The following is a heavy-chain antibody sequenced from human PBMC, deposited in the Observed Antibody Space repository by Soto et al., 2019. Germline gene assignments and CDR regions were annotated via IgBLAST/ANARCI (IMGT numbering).Heavy chain of an antibody. CDR2: ISGSGGST. J-gene: IGHJ6*02. Sequence: LRLSCAASGFTFSSYAMSWVRQAPGKGLEWVSAISGSGGSTYYADSVKGRFTISRDNSKNTLYLQMNSLRAEDTAVYYCAKDRGEEGYYYYYGMDVWGQGTTVTVSS. CDR3: AKDRGEEGYYYYYGMDV. CDR1: GFTFSSYA. V-gene: IGHV3-23*01. D-gene: IGHD3-16*01.